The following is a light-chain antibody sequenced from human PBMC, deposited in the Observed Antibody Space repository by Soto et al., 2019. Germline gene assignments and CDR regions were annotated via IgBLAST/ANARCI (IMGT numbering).Light chain of an antibody. V-gene: IGKV3-11*01. CDR1: QSINNY. Sequence: PGERATLSCRASQSINNYLAWYQQKPGQAPRLLIYDASNRATGIPARFSGSGSGTDFTLTISSLEPEDFAVYYCQQHFKWQVTFGQGTRLEIK. CDR3: QQHFKWQVT. J-gene: IGKJ5*01. CDR2: DAS.